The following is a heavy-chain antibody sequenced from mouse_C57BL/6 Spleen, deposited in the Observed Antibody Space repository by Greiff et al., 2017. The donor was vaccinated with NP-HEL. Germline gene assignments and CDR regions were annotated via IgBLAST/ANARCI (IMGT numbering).Heavy chain of an antibody. V-gene: IGHV1-82*01. D-gene: IGHD1-1*01. CDR1: GYAFSSSW. J-gene: IGHJ3*01. CDR3: ARDYYYGSSLFAY. Sequence: QVHVKQSGPELVKPGASVKISCKASGYAFSSSWMNWVKQRPGKGLEWIGRIYPGDGDTNYNGKFKGKATLTADKSSSTAYMQLSSLTSEDSAVYFCARDYYYGSSLFAYWGQGTLVTVSA. CDR2: IYPGDGDT.